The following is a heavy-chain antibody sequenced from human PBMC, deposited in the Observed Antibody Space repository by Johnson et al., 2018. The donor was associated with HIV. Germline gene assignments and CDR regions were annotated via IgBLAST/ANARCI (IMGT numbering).Heavy chain of an antibody. CDR3: AKDRYSYGSGAGMDAFDI. D-gene: IGHD3-10*01. Sequence: QVQLVESGGGVVQPGKSLTLSCVASGLSFSNFGIHWVRQAPGKGPEWVAVISFDGNLKKYADSVRGRFTISRDNAENSLYLQMNSLRTEDTALYYCAKDRYSYGSGAGMDAFDIWGQGTVVTVSS. J-gene: IGHJ3*02. V-gene: IGHV3-30*18. CDR2: ISFDGNLK. CDR1: GLSFSNFG.